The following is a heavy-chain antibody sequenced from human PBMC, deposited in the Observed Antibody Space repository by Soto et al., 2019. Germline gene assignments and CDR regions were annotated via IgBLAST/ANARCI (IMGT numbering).Heavy chain of an antibody. CDR1: GGTFSSYA. D-gene: IGHD2-2*01. Sequence: QVQLVQSGAEVKKPGSSVKVSCKASGGTFSSYAISWVRQAPGQGLEWMGGIIPIFGTANYAQKFQGRVTITADESTSTAYMELSSLRSEDTAVYYYARDGGRSEGYCSSTSCYGWFDPWGQGTLVTVSS. CDR2: IIPIFGTA. J-gene: IGHJ5*02. V-gene: IGHV1-69*01. CDR3: ARDGGRSEGYCSSTSCYGWFDP.